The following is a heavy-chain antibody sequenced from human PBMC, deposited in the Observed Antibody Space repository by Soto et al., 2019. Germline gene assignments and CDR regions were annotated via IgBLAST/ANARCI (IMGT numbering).Heavy chain of an antibody. V-gene: IGHV4-39*01. J-gene: IGHJ4*02. Sequence: QLQLQESGPGLVKPSETLSLTCTVSGGSISSSSYYWGWIRQPPGKGLEWIGSIYYSGSTYYNPSLKSRVTISVDTSKNQFALKLSSVPAADTAVYYCARIAVAGQYYFDYWGQGTLVTVSS. CDR2: IYYSGST. CDR1: GGSISSSSYY. CDR3: ARIAVAGQYYFDY. D-gene: IGHD6-19*01.